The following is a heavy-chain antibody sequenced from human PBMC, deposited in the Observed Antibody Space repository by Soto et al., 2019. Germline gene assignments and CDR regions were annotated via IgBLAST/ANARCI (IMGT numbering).Heavy chain of an antibody. CDR1: GGSVSSGSYY. D-gene: IGHD6-13*01. J-gene: IGHJ5*02. CDR3: ARETVLGSSWSDP. Sequence: PSETLSLTCTVSGGSVSSGSYYWSWIRQPPGKGLEWIGYIYYSGSTNYNPSLKSRVTISVDTSKNQFSLKLSSVTAADTAVYYCARETVLGSSWSDPWGQGTLVTVSS. V-gene: IGHV4-61*01. CDR2: IYYSGST.